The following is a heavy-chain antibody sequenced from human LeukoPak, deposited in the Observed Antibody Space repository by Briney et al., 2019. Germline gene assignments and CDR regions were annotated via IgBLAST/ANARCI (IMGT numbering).Heavy chain of an antibody. V-gene: IGHV1-2*02. Sequence: ASVKVSCKASGYTFTGYYMHWVRQAPGQGLEWMGWINPNSGGTNYAQKFQGRVTMTRDTSISTAYMELSRLRSDDTAVYYCARDGYYYDSSGYFGAYWGQGTLVTVSS. CDR1: GYTFTGYY. J-gene: IGHJ4*02. CDR2: INPNSGGT. CDR3: ARDGYYYDSSGYFGAY. D-gene: IGHD3-22*01.